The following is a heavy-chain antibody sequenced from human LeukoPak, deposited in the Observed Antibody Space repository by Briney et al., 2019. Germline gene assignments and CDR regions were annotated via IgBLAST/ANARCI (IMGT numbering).Heavy chain of an antibody. CDR3: ARDRGYSYGFDY. CDR2: IYYSGST. CDR1: GGSISSSSYY. J-gene: IGHJ4*02. V-gene: IGHV4-39*07. Sequence: SETLSLTCTVSGGSISSSSYYWGWIRQPPGKGLEWIGSIYYSGSTYYNPSLKSRVTISVDTSKNQFSLKLSSVAAADTAVYYCARDRGYSYGFDYWGQGTLVTVSS. D-gene: IGHD5-18*01.